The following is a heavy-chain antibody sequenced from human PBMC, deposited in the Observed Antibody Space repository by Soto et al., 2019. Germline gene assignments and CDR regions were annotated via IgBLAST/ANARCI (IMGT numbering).Heavy chain of an antibody. CDR2: IYYSGST. D-gene: IGHD3-3*01. Sequence: SETLSLTCTVSGGSISSSSYYWGWIRQPPGKGLEWIGSIYYSGSTYYNPSLKSRVTISVDTSKNQFSLKLSSVTAADTAVYYCARQLQTYDFWSGINYGMDVWGQGTTVTVSS. J-gene: IGHJ6*02. CDR3: ARQLQTYDFWSGINYGMDV. V-gene: IGHV4-39*01. CDR1: GGSISSSSYY.